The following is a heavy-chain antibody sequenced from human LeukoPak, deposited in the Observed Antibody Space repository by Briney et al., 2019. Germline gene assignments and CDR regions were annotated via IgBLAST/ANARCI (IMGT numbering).Heavy chain of an antibody. J-gene: IGHJ4*02. CDR3: ARDRYSGYDLDY. Sequence: SVKVSCKASGGTFSSYAISWVRQAPGQGLEWMGRIIPILGIANYAQKFQGRVTITADKSTSTAYMELSSLRSEDSAVYYCARDRYSGYDLDYWGQGTLVTVSS. D-gene: IGHD5-12*01. CDR2: IIPILGIA. V-gene: IGHV1-69*04. CDR1: GGTFSSYA.